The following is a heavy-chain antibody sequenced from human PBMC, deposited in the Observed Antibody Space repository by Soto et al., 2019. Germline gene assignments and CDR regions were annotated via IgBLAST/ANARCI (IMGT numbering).Heavy chain of an antibody. J-gene: IGHJ4*02. D-gene: IGHD3-16*01. CDR1: GDSISSSGYY. Sequence: QLQLQESGPGLVKPPETLSLTCTVSGDSISSSGYYWGWIRQPPGKGLEWIGSIYYSGTTYYSPSLESRVAISVDTSRNQFSLKLSSVTAADTALYYCARAAKFETQRTYYFDYWGQGALVTVSS. V-gene: IGHV4-39*01. CDR2: IYYSGTT. CDR3: ARAAKFETQRTYYFDY.